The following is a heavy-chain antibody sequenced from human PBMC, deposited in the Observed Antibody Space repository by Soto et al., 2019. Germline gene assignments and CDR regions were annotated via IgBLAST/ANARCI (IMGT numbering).Heavy chain of an antibody. CDR1: GYTFTSTG. J-gene: IGHJ4*02. D-gene: IGHD6-19*01. CDR2: INAYNGNT. Sequence: ASVKVSCKASGYTFTSTGIGWVRQAPGQGLEWMGWINAYNGNTKYAQQFKGRVTLTTDTSTSTAYMELRSLRSDDTAVYYCARIRSASSGWLSDYWGQGTLVTVSS. V-gene: IGHV1-18*04. CDR3: ARIRSASSGWLSDY.